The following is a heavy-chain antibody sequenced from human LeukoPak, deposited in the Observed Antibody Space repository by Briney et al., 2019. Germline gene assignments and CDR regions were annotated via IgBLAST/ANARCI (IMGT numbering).Heavy chain of an antibody. CDR3: ARKGVGARTIDY. CDR1: GGSISSGGYS. Sequence: SQTLSLTCAVSGGSISSGGYSWSWIRQPPGKGLEWIGYIYHSGSTYYNPSLKSRVTISVDTSKNQFSLKLSSVTAADTAVYYCARKGVGARTIDYWGQGTLVTVSS. CDR2: IYHSGST. J-gene: IGHJ4*02. V-gene: IGHV4-30-2*01. D-gene: IGHD1-26*01.